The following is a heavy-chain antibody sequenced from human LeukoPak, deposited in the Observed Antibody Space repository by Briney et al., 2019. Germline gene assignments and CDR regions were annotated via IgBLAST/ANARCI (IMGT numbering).Heavy chain of an antibody. CDR1: GYTFKGYY. V-gene: IGHV1-2*02. D-gene: IGHD6-13*01. J-gene: IGHJ4*02. CDR3: ARARSDSSTYYFAY. Sequence: ASVKVSCKTSGYTFKGYYIHWVRQAPGQGLEWMGWTNPYSGGTSYARKFLGRVTMTRDTSISTAYLELSRLTTDDTAVYFCARARSDSSTYYFAYWGPGTLVTVSS. CDR2: TNPYSGGT.